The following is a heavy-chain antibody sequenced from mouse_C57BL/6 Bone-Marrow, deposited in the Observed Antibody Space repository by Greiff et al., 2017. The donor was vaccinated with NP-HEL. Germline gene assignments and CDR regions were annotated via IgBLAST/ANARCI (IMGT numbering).Heavy chain of an antibody. CDR1: GYTFTSYW. D-gene: IGHD1-1*01. CDR2: IYPGSGST. CDR3: AHYYGSSYNWYFDV. J-gene: IGHJ1*03. Sequence: QVQLQQPGAELVKPGASVKMSCKASGYTFTSYWITWVKQRPGQGLEWIGDIYPGSGSTNYNEKFKSKATLTVDTSSSTAYMQLSSLTSEDSAVYYCAHYYGSSYNWYFDVWGTGTTVTVSS. V-gene: IGHV1-55*01.